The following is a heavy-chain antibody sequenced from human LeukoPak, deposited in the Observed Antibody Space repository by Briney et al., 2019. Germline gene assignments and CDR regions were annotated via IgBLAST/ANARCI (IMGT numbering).Heavy chain of an antibody. V-gene: IGHV3-23*01. D-gene: IGHD6-19*01. CDR1: GFTFSSYA. Sequence: GGSLRLSCAASGFTFSSYAMSWVRQAPGKGLEWVSAISGSGGSTYYADSVKGRFTIPRDNSKNTLYLQMNSLRAEDTAVYYCAKTSSGWYVPDYWGQGTLVTVSS. CDR3: AKTSSGWYVPDY. CDR2: ISGSGGST. J-gene: IGHJ4*02.